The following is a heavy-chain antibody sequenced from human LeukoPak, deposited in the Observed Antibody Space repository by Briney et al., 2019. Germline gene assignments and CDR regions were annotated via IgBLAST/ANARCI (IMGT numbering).Heavy chain of an antibody. CDR2: ISYDGSNK. CDR1: GFTFSNYD. J-gene: IGHJ4*02. Sequence: GGSLRLSCAASGFTFSNYDMYWVRQALGKGLEWVAAISYDGSNKYYADSVKGRFTISRDNSKNTLCLQMNSLRAEDSAVYHCAKDPQQLILSNFFGFWRQGTLVTVSS. D-gene: IGHD6-13*01. CDR3: AKDPQQLILSNFFGF. V-gene: IGHV3-30*18.